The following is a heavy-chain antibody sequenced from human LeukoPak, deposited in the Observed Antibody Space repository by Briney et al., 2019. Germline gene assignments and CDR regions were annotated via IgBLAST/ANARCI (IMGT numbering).Heavy chain of an antibody. Sequence: SETLSLTCAVYGGSFSGYYWSWIRHPPGKGLEWIGEINHSGSTNYNPSLKSRVTISIDMSKNEFSLRLKSVTAADTAMYYCAKSGGYGLIDYWGQGTLVTVSS. V-gene: IGHV4-34*01. CDR1: GGSFSGYY. CDR3: AKSGGYGLIDY. CDR2: INHSGST. D-gene: IGHD1-26*01. J-gene: IGHJ4*02.